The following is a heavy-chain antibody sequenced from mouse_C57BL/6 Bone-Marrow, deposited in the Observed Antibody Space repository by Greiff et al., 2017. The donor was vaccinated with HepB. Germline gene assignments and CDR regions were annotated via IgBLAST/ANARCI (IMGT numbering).Heavy chain of an antibody. V-gene: IGHV1-9*01. D-gene: IGHD1-3*01. J-gene: IGHJ4*01. Sequence: VQLQQSGAELMKPGASVKLSCKATGYTFTGYWIEWVKQRPGHGLEWIGEILPGSGSTNYTEKFKGKATFTEDTSSNTAYMQLSSRTTEDSAIYYCASRVYKRDYYAMDYWGQGTSVTVSS. CDR2: ILPGSGST. CDR1: GYTFTGYW. CDR3: ASRVYKRDYYAMDY.